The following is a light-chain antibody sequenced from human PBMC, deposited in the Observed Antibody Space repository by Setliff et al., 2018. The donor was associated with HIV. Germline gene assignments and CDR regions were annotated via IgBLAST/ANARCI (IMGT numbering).Light chain of an antibody. J-gene: IGLJ1*01. CDR2: DVG. CDR1: SADVGGYDF. V-gene: IGLV2-14*03. CDR3: SSYTSISTYV. Sequence: QSALAQPASVSASPGQSITISCAGTSADVGGYDFVSWYQQHPGKAPKLIIYDVGDRPSGVSNRFSGSKSGDTASLTISGLQAEDEADYYCSSYTSISTYVFGTGTKVNVL.